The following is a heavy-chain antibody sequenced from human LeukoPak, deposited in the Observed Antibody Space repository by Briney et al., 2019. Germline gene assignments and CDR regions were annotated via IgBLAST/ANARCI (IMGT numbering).Heavy chain of an antibody. CDR1: GFTFSSYS. CDR3: ARSFSYASSGFYDY. J-gene: IGHJ4*02. D-gene: IGHD3-22*01. CDR2: IKTGGSA. V-gene: IGHV3-53*01. Sequence: GGSLRLSCAASGFTFSSYSMNWVRQAPGKGLEWVSVIKTGGSAYYADSVKGRFTISRDNSKNTLFLQMNSLRVEDTAVYYCARSFSYASSGFYDYWGQGTLVTVSS.